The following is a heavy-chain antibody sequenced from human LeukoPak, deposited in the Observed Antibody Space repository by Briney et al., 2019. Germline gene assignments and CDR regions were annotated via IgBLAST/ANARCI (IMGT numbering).Heavy chain of an antibody. D-gene: IGHD4-17*01. CDR3: ARRRGGYGDGDFDY. V-gene: IGHV3-66*04. CDR1: GFTVSSNY. J-gene: IGHJ4*02. Sequence: GGSLRLSCAASGFTVSSNYMSWVRQAPGKGLECVSYIRGDRSTEYAEYVKGRFTISRDDSKNTVYLQMNSLRVEDTSVYYCARRRGGYGDGDFDYWGQGTLVTVSS. CDR2: IRGDRST.